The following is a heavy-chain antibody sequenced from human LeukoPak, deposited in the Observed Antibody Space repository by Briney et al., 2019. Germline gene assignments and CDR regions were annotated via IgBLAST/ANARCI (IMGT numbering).Heavy chain of an antibody. CDR1: GFTFSSYS. CDR3: ARDSSGWHAFDI. J-gene: IGHJ3*02. V-gene: IGHV3-48*02. CDR2: ISSDGTTI. Sequence: GGSLRLSCAASGFTFSSYSMKWVRQSPGKGLEWVSYISSDGTTINYADSVKGRFTISRDNAKDSLYLQMNILRDEDTAVYYCARDSSGWHAFDIWGQGTMVTVSS. D-gene: IGHD6-19*01.